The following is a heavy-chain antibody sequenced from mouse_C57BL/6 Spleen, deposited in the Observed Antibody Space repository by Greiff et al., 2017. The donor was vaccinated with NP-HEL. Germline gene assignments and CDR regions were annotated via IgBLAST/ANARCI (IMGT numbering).Heavy chain of an antibody. J-gene: IGHJ1*03. CDR3: TRSDGSSSHWYFDV. D-gene: IGHD1-1*01. CDR1: GYTFTSYW. V-gene: IGHV1-5*01. CDR2: IYPGNSDT. Sequence: EVQLQQSGTVLARPGASVKMSCKTSGYTFTSYWMHWVKQRPGQGLEWIGAIYPGNSDTSYNQKFKGKAKLTAVTSASTAYMELSSLTNEDSAVYYCTRSDGSSSHWYFDVWGTGTTVTVSS.